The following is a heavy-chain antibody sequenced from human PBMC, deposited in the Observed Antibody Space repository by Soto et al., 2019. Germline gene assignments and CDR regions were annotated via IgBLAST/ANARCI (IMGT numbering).Heavy chain of an antibody. CDR3: GREPYVSYYGVDV. CDR1: GFNFSXXX. V-gene: IGHV3-33*01. Sequence: QVILVESXGGVVQPGGSLRLSCEASGFNFSXXXMHWXRQAXGKXLQWVAHIWYDGSDEYYGDSMKGRFRVSRDNSKNTLYLQMDRLRAEDTARYYCGREPYVSYYGVDVCGQGTTVIVSS. J-gene: IGHJ6*02. D-gene: IGHD3-10*02. CDR2: IWYDGSDE.